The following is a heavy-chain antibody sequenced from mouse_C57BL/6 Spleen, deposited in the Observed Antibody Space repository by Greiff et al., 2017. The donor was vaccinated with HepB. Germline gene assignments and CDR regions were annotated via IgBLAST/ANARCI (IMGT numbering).Heavy chain of an antibody. CDR2: ISYDGSN. J-gene: IGHJ2*01. CDR1: GYSITSGYY. D-gene: IGHD1-1*01. Sequence: EVKLVESGPGLVKPSQSLSLTCSVTGYSITSGYYWNWIRQFPGNKLEWMGYISYDGSNNYNPSLKNRISITRDTSKNQFFLKLNSVTTEDTATYYCARDPYYGSSLDYWGQGTTLTVSS. CDR3: ARDPYYGSSLDY. V-gene: IGHV3-6*01.